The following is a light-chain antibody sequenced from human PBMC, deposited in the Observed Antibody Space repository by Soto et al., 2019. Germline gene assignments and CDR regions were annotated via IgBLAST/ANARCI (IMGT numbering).Light chain of an antibody. CDR3: QQRSNWPRT. CDR2: DAS. V-gene: IGKV3-11*01. CDR1: QSISSC. J-gene: IGKJ1*01. Sequence: IVLTQSPATLSLSPGERATLSCRASQSISSCLAWYQQKPGQAPRLLIYDASNRATGVPARFSGSGSGTDFTLTISSLEPEDFAVYYCQQRSNWPRTFGQGTKVEIK.